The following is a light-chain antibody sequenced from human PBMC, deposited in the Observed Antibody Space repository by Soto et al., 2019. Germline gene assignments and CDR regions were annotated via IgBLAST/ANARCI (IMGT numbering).Light chain of an antibody. CDR2: EVN. CDR3: CSYAGSSTVL. V-gene: IGLV2-23*02. Sequence: QSVLNQPASVSGSPGQSITISCTGTSSDVGSHNLVSWYQQHPGKAPKLMIYEVNKRPSGVSNRFSGSKSGNTASLTISGLQAEDESDYYCCSYAGSSTVLFGGGTKLTVL. J-gene: IGLJ2*01. CDR1: SSDVGSHNL.